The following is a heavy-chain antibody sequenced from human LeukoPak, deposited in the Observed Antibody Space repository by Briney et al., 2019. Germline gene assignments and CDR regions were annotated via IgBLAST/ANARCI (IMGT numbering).Heavy chain of an antibody. V-gene: IGHV3-23*01. CDR1: GFTFRSYA. J-gene: IGHJ4*02. CDR3: AKGAVVPVATYFFDY. Sequence: PGGSLTLSCAPSGFTFRSYAMSWVRHAPGEGLECLSVVSGSGTATYYADSVKGRFSISRHNSKNTLYGQMNSQNPEHTAIYYCAKGAVVPVATYFFDYWGQGTLVIVSS. CDR2: VSGSGTAT. D-gene: IGHD2-2*01.